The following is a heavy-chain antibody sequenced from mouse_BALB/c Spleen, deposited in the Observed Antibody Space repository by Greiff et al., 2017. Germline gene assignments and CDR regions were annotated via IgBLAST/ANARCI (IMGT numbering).Heavy chain of an antibody. D-gene: IGHD1-2*01. CDR3: ARSPYYGYSDYAMDY. V-gene: IGHV1-77*01. J-gene: IGHJ4*01. CDR1: GYTFTDYV. Sequence: VKLVESGPELVKPGASVKMSCKASGYTFTDYVISWVKQRTGQGLEWIGEIYPGSGSTYYNEKFKGKATLTADKSSNTAYMQLSSLTSEDSAVYFCARSPYYGYSDYAMDYWGQGTSVTVSS. CDR2: IYPGSGST.